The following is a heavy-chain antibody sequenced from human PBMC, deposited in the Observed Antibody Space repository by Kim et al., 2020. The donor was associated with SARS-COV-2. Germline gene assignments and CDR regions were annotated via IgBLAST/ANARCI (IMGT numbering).Heavy chain of an antibody. CDR2: IAYSGRNK. J-gene: IGHJ6*02. Sequence: GGSLRLSCAASGFTFSTYGMHWVRQAPGKGLDWVAVIAYSGRNKTYADSVKGRFTISRDNSKNTVYLQMNSLRAEDTAVYYCRYYDSSGYLYGMDVWGQGTTVTAPS. CDR1: GFTFSTYG. V-gene: IGHV3-30*03. CDR3: RYYDSSGYLYGMDV. D-gene: IGHD3-22*01.